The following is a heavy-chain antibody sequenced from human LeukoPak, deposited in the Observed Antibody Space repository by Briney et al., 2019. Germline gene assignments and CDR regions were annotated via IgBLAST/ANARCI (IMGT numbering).Heavy chain of an antibody. CDR3: AMTAAAESAEYFQH. D-gene: IGHD6-13*01. CDR2: MNPNSGNA. J-gene: IGHJ1*01. CDR1: GYTFTSYD. Sequence: ASVKVSCKASGYTFTSYDISWVRQATGQGLEWMGWMNPNSGNAGYAQRFQGRVTMTRNNSISTAYMELTSLRSEDTAVYYCAMTAAAESAEYFQHWGQGTLVTVSS. V-gene: IGHV1-8*01.